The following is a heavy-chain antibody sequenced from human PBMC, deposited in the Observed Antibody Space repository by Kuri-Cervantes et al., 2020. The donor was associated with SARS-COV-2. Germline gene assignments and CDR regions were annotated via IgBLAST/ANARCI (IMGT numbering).Heavy chain of an antibody. D-gene: IGHD3-10*01. CDR2: IIPILGIA. CDR3: ARTGWFGENYYGMDV. Sequence: SVKVSCKASGGTFSSYAISWVRQAPGQGLEWMGRIIPILGIANYAQKFQGRVTITADKSTSTAYMELSSLRSEDTAVYYCARTGWFGENYYGMDVWGQGTTVTVSS. V-gene: IGHV1-69*04. CDR1: GGTFSSYA. J-gene: IGHJ6*02.